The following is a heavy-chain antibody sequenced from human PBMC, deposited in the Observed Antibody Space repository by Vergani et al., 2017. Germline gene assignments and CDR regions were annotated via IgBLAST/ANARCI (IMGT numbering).Heavy chain of an antibody. CDR1: GGSISSYY. V-gene: IGHV4-59*12. D-gene: IGHD1-1*01. Sequence: QVQLQESGPGLVKPSETLSLTCTVSGGSISSYYWSWIRQPPGKGLEWIGYIYYSGSTNYNPSLKSRVTISVDTSKNQFSLKLSSVTAEDTAIYYCAKGGWNYWFDSWGQGTLVIVS. CDR3: AKGGWNYWFDS. J-gene: IGHJ5*01. CDR2: IYYSGST.